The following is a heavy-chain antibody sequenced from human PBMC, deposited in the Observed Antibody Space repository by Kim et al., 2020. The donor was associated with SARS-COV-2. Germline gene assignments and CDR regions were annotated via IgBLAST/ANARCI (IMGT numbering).Heavy chain of an antibody. CDR1: GFTFSSYG. Sequence: GGSLRLSCAASGFTFSSYGMHWVRQAPGKGLEWVAVISYDGSNKYYADSVKGRFTISRDNSKNTLYLQMNSLRAEDTAVYYCAREGSLLWFGELSNAFGYWGQGTLVTVSS. V-gene: IGHV3-33*05. CDR3: AREGSLLWFGELSNAFGY. CDR2: ISYDGSNK. D-gene: IGHD3-10*01. J-gene: IGHJ4*02.